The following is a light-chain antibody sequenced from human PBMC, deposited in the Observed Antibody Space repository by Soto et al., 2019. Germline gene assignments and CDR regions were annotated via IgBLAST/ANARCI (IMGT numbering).Light chain of an antibody. J-gene: IGLJ2*01. CDR1: SSDVGLYNY. V-gene: IGLV2-14*01. CDR2: EVS. CDR3: SSYTSSSTRNVV. Sequence: QPVLTQPASVSGSPGQSITISCTGTSSDVGLYNYVSWYQQHPGKAPKLRISEVSNRPSGVSNRFSGSKSGNTASLTISGLQAEDEADYYCSSYTSSSTRNVVFGGGTKLTVL.